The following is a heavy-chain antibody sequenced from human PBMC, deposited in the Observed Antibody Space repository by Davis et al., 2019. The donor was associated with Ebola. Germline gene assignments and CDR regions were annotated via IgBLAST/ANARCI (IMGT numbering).Heavy chain of an antibody. Sequence: AASVKVSCKASGYTFTSYYMHWVRQAPGQGLEWMGWINDYNGNTKYAQKFQGRVTMTRETSTTTAYMELTSLRSDDTAVYYCARCIAAGPNIFQSPQYGLDVWGQGTTVTVSS. D-gene: IGHD6-6*01. CDR1: GYTFTSYY. CDR2: INDYNGNT. J-gene: IGHJ6*02. V-gene: IGHV1-18*04. CDR3: ARCIAAGPNIFQSPQYGLDV.